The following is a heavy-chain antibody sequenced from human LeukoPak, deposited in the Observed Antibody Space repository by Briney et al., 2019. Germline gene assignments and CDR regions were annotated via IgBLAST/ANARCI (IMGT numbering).Heavy chain of an antibody. J-gene: IGHJ3*02. CDR1: GGSISSYY. CDR3: ARYYYDSSGYWGLVAFDI. Sequence: SETLSLTCTVSGGSISSYYWSWIRQPPGKGLERIGYIYYSGSTNYNPSLKSRVTISVDTSKNQFSLKLSSVTAADTAVYYCARYYYDSSGYWGLVAFDIWGQGTMVTVSS. V-gene: IGHV4-59*01. D-gene: IGHD3-22*01. CDR2: IYYSGST.